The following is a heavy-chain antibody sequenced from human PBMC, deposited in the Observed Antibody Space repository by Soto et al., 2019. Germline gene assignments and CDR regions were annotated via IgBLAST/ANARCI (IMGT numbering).Heavy chain of an antibody. Sequence: QVQLVQSGAEVGKPGASVKVSFKASGYTFSTSGMSWLRQAPGQGLEWMGWISTYNGDTNDAPKFQDRVTMTSDTSTSTVYMELRSLRSDDTAVYYCARAGAAPYYYYGMDVWGQGTRVTVSS. CDR1: GYTFSTSG. D-gene: IGHD2-15*01. CDR2: ISTYNGDT. CDR3: ARAGAAPYYYYGMDV. J-gene: IGHJ6*02. V-gene: IGHV1-18*01.